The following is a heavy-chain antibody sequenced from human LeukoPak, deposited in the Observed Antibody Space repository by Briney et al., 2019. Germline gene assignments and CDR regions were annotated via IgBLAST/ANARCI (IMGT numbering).Heavy chain of an antibody. CDR1: GFTFSSYG. CDR3: ARDRRRGYSGYASY. D-gene: IGHD5-12*01. CDR2: IWYDGSNK. Sequence: GRSLRLSCAAPGFTFSSYGMHWGRQAPGKGLGWVAVIWYDGSNKYYADSLQGRFTISRDNSKNTLYLQMNSLRAEDTAVYYCARDRRRGYSGYASYWGQGTLVTVSS. J-gene: IGHJ4*02. V-gene: IGHV3-33*01.